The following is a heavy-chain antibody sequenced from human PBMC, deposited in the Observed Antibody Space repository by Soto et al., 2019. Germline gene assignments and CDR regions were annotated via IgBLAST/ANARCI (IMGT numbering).Heavy chain of an antibody. Sequence: PSQTLSLTCAISGDSVSSTSTAWSWIRQSPSRGLEWLGRTYYRPKWYSDYAVSVKSRITINPDTSRNQFSLQLKSVTPEDTAVYYCARGSYYSGWVWGQGTLVTAPQ. CDR2: TYYRPKWYS. CDR3: ARGSYYSGWV. D-gene: IGHD6-19*01. CDR1: GDSVSSTSTA. V-gene: IGHV6-1*01. J-gene: IGHJ4*02.